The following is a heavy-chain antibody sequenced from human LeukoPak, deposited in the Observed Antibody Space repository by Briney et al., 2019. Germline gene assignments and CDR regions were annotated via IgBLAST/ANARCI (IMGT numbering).Heavy chain of an antibody. V-gene: IGHV3-30*03. CDR3: ARPRGAAAGTFGFDP. CDR1: GFTFTSYV. Sequence: GRSLRLSCAASGFTFTSYVMHWVRQAQGKGLQWVALISYDGSNKYYADSVKGRFTISRDNSKNTLYLQMNSLRAEDTAVYYCARPRGAAAGTFGFDPWGQGTLVTVSS. CDR2: ISYDGSNK. J-gene: IGHJ5*02. D-gene: IGHD6-13*01.